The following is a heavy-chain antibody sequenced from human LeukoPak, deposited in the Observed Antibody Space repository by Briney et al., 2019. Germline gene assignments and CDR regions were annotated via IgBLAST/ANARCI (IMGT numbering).Heavy chain of an antibody. D-gene: IGHD3-22*01. V-gene: IGHV4-59*12. CDR3: ARQDYYDSGAWYFDL. CDR1: GGSISSYY. J-gene: IGHJ2*01. Sequence: SETLSLTCTVSGGSISSYYWSWIRQPPGKGLEWIGYIYYSGSTNYNPSLKSRVTISLDTSKNQFSLKLNSVTAADTAVYYCARQDYYDSGAWYFDLWGRGTLVTVSS. CDR2: IYYSGST.